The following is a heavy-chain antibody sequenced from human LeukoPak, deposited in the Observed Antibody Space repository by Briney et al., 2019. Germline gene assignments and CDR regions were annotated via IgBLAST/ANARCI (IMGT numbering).Heavy chain of an antibody. CDR2: ISAYNGNT. J-gene: IGHJ5*02. D-gene: IGHD2-2*01. Sequence: ASVKVSCKASGYTFTSYGISWVRQAPGRGLEWMGWISAYNGNTNYAQKLQGRVTMTTDTSTSTAYMELRSLRSDDTAVYYCARGGDIVVVPASNWFDPWGQGTLVTVSS. CDR3: ARGGDIVVVPASNWFDP. CDR1: GYTFTSYG. V-gene: IGHV1-18*01.